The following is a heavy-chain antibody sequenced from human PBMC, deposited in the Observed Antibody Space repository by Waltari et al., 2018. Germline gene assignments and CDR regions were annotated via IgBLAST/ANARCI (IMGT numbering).Heavy chain of an antibody. CDR2: ISSTGTT. CDR3: ISSVDSSGLLDF. J-gene: IGHJ4*02. Sequence: QVQLQESGPGLVKPSEHLTVTCTVSGVSINADYYYWNWIRQSPGKGLEWIGYISSTGTTHYNPSLKSRVSISRDMSKNQFSLRLLSMTAADTAVYYCISSVDSSGLLDFWGQGSLVTVSS. D-gene: IGHD3-22*01. CDR1: GVSINADYYY. V-gene: IGHV4-30-4*01.